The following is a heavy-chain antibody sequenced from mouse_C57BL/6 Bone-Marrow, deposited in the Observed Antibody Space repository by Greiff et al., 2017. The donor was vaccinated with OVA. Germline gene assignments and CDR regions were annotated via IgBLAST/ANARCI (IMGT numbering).Heavy chain of an antibody. CDR3: ARNHYINNRWYFDY. V-gene: IGHV5-17*01. D-gene: IGHD2-5*01. CDR1: GFTFSDYG. CDR2: ISSGSSTI. J-gene: IGHJ2*01. Sequence: EVMLVESGGGLVKPGGSLKLSCAASGFTFSDYGMHWVRQAPEKGLEWVAYISSGSSTIYYADTVKGRFTISRDNAKNTLFLQMTRLRSEDTAMYYCARNHYINNRWYFDYWGQGTTLTVSS.